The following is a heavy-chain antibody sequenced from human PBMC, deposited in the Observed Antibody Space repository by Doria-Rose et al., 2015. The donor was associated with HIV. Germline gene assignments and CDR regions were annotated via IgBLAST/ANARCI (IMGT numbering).Heavy chain of an antibody. J-gene: IGHJ4*02. V-gene: IGHV2-26*01. CDR2: IFSDDER. Sequence: QVTLKESGPVLVKPTETLTLTCTVSGVSLSSPGMGVSWIRQPPGKALEWLANIFSDDERSYKTSLKSRLTISSGTSKSQVVLTMTDMDPVDTATYYCARIKSSRWYHKYYFDFWGQGTWSSSPQ. CDR3: ARIKSSRWYHKYYFDF. CDR1: GVSLSSPGMG. D-gene: IGHD6-13*01.